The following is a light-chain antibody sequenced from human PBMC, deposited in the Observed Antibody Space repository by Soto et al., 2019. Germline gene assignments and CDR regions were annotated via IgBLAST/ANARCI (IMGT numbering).Light chain of an antibody. CDR1: QSVSSY. CDR3: QQRNNWPIT. CDR2: DAS. Sequence: EIVLTQSPATLSLSPGERATLSCRASQSVSSYLAWYQQKPGQAPRLLIYDASNRATGIPVRLSGSGSGTDFTLTISSLEPEDFALYYCQQRNNWPITFGQGTRLEIK. V-gene: IGKV3-11*01. J-gene: IGKJ5*01.